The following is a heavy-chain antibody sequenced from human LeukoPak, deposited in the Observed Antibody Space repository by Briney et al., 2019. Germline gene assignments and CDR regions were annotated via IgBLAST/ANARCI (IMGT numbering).Heavy chain of an antibody. CDR3: ASLYDSSGYYLRSFDY. V-gene: IGHV4-4*02. D-gene: IGHD3-22*01. CDR1: GGSISSSNW. Sequence: SETLSLTCAVSGGSISSSNWWSWVRQPPGKGLEWIGEIYHSGSTNYNPSLKSRVTISVDKSKNQFSLKLSSVTAADTAVYYCASLYDSSGYYLRSFDYWGQGTQITVSS. CDR2: IYHSGST. J-gene: IGHJ4*02.